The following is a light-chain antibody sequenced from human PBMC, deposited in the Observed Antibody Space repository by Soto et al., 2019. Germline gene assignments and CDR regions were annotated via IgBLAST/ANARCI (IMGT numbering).Light chain of an antibody. J-gene: IGKJ2*01. CDR1: QSVSSN. CDR2: GAS. CDR3: QQYNNWPPYT. Sequence: EIVMTQSPATLSVSPGERATLSCRASQSVSSNLAWYQQKPGQAPRLLIYGASTRATGIPARFSGSGSGTEFTLTISSMQSEDFAVNYYQQYNNWPPYTFGQGTKLEIK. V-gene: IGKV3-15*01.